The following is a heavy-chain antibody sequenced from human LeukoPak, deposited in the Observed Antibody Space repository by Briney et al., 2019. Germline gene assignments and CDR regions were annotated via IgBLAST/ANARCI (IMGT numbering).Heavy chain of an antibody. CDR1: GGSFSGYY. CDR2: INHSGST. J-gene: IGHJ5*02. Sequence: SETLSLTCAVYGGSFSGYYWSWIRQPPGKGLEWIGEINHSGSTNYNPSLKSRVTISVDTSKNQFSLKLSSVTAADTAVYYCARGLGDSSSSVHWFDPWGQGTLVTVSS. CDR3: ARGLGDSSSSVHWFDP. V-gene: IGHV4-34*01. D-gene: IGHD6-13*01.